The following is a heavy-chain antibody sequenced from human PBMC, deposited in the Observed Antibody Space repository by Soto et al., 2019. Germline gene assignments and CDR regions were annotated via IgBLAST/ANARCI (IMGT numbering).Heavy chain of an antibody. CDR2: IDPSDSYT. CDR3: ARRAAAGTGWPYYYYGMDV. D-gene: IGHD6-13*01. CDR1: GYSFTSYW. J-gene: IGHJ6*02. Sequence: GESLKISCKGFGYSFTSYWISWVRQMPGKGLEWMGRIDPSDSYTNYSPSFQGHVTISADKSISTAYLQWSSLKASDTAMYYCARRAAAGTGWPYYYYGMDVWGQGTTVTVSS. V-gene: IGHV5-10-1*01.